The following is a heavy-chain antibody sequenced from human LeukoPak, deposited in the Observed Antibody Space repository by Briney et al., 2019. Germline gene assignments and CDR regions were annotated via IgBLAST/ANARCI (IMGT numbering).Heavy chain of an antibody. CDR1: GDSISNYY. CDR3: ARDRVVAARPPYYFDY. CDR2: IYTSGST. J-gene: IGHJ4*02. Sequence: PSETLSLTCTVSGDSISNYYWSWIRQPAGKGLEWIGRIYTSGSTDYNPSLKSRVTISVDTSKNQFSLKLSSVTAADTAVYYCARDRVVAARPPYYFDYWGQGTLVTVSS. V-gene: IGHV4-4*07. D-gene: IGHD6-6*01.